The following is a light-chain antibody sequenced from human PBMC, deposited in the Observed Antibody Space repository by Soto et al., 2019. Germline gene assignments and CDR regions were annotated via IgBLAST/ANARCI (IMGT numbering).Light chain of an antibody. J-gene: IGLJ2*01. V-gene: IGLV2-11*01. CDR2: DVN. Sequence: QSALTQPRSVSGSPGQSVTISCTGASSDVGGYNYVSWYQQRPGNAPKVMIYDVNKRPSGVADRFSGSKSGNTASLTISGLQAEDDADYYCCSFTGTNTVVFGGGTNLTVL. CDR3: CSFTGTNTVV. CDR1: SSDVGGYNY.